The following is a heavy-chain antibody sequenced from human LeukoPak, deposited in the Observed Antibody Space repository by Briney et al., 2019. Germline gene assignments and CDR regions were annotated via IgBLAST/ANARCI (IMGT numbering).Heavy chain of an antibody. D-gene: IGHD3/OR15-3a*01. CDR2: MNPNSGNT. CDR1: GYTFTSYD. J-gene: IGHJ4*02. CDR3: ARGPTWTGNYYYFDY. V-gene: IGHV1-8*03. Sequence: GASVKVSCKAPGYTFTSYDINWVRQANGQGLEWMGWMNPNSGNTGYAQKFQGRVTITGHTSISTAYMELSSLRSEDTAVYYCARGPTWTGNYYYFDYWGQGTLVTVSS.